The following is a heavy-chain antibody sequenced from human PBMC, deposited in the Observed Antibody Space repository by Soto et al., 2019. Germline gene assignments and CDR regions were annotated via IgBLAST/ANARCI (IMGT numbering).Heavy chain of an antibody. Sequence: EVQLVESGGGLVQPGRSLRLSCLASEFTFNNYWMHWVRQAPGRGLEWVANIKDDGSAETYGDSVKGRFTISRDNAKNSLYLQMNSVSGKDTAVYFWAREWGNPSRGSAVGNYNPYRIDGGCQGTTVT. CDR2: IKDDGSAE. CDR3: AREWGNPSRGSAVGNYNPYRIDG. CDR1: EFTFNNYW. V-gene: IGHV3-7*01. D-gene: IGHD3-22*01. J-gene: IGHJ6*02.